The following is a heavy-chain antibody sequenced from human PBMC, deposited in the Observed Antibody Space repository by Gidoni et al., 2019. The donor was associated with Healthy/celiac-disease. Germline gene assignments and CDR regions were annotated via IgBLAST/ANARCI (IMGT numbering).Heavy chain of an antibody. CDR1: GFTFTNAW. D-gene: IGHD3-22*01. J-gene: IGHJ4*02. Sequence: EVQLVESGGGLVKPGGSLRVSCAASGFTFTNAWMSWVRQAPGKGLEWVGLITSKSDGGTRDYAAPVKGRFIISRDDSKNTLYLQMNSLKTEDTAVYYCTRMSYYYDPSDSTEGVYDFDYWGQGTLVTVSS. CDR3: TRMSYYYDPSDSTEGVYDFDY. CDR2: ITSKSDGGTR. V-gene: IGHV3-15*01.